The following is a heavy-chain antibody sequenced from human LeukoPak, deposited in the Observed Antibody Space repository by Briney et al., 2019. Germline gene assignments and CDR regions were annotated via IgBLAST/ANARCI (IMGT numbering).Heavy chain of an antibody. Sequence: GGSLRLSCAASGFTFSSYWMSWVRQAPGKGLEWVANIKQDGSEKYYVDSVKGRFTISRDNAKNSLYLQMNSLRAEDTAVYYCARDVRFSYSSSFYYYYYMDVWGKGTTVTVSS. J-gene: IGHJ6*03. CDR1: GFTFSSYW. CDR2: IKQDGSEK. CDR3: ARDVRFSYSSSFYYYYYMDV. D-gene: IGHD6-6*01. V-gene: IGHV3-7*01.